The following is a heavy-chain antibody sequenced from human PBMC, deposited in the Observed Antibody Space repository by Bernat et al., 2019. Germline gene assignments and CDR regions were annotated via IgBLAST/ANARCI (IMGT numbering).Heavy chain of an antibody. V-gene: IGHV4-39*01. J-gene: IGHJ3*02. CDR1: GGSISSSSYY. D-gene: IGHD3-22*01. CDR2: IYYSGST. CDR3: ARQISGVYYDSSGYYMDI. Sequence: QLQLQESGPGLVKPSETPSLTCTVSGGSISSSSYYWGWIRQPPGKGLEWIGSIYYSGSTYYNPSLKSRVTISVDTSKNQFSLKLSSVTAADTAVYYCARQISGVYYDSSGYYMDIWGQGTMVTVSS.